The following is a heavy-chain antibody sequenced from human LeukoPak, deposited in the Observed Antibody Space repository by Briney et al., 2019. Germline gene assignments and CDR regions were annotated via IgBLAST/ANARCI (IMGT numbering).Heavy chain of an antibody. D-gene: IGHD2-21*02. J-gene: IGHJ4*02. CDR3: ATLRGASTAVFDS. V-gene: IGHV4-59*08. CDR2: IHYSGAT. CDR1: GGSISYDY. Sequence: TETLSLTCTVSGGSISYDYWSWIRQSPGKRLEWIGYIHYSGATNYSPSLKSRVTISVDTSKNQFSLKLSSVTAADTALYYCATLRGASTAVFDSWGQGALVTVSS.